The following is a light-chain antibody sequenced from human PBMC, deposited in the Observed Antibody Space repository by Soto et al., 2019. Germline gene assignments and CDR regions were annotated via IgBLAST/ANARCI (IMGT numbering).Light chain of an antibody. V-gene: IGKV4-1*01. J-gene: IGKJ2*01. CDR1: QSVLSSSNNKNY. CDR3: QQCYSTPYT. CDR2: WAS. Sequence: DIVMTQSPDSLAVSLGERATINCKSSQSVLSSSNNKNYLAWYQQKPGQPPKLLIYWASIREFGVPDRFSGSGSGTDFTLTISSLQAEDVAVYYCQQCYSTPYTFGQGTKLEIK.